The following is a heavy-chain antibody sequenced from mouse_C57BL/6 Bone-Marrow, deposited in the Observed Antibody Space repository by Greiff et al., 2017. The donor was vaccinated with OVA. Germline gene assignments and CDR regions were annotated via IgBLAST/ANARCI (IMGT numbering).Heavy chain of an antibody. CDR2: IYPGSGST. Sequence: QVQLQQPGAELVKPGASVKMSCKASGYTFTSYWITWVKQRPGQGLEWIGDIYPGSGSTNYNEKFKSKATLTVDTSSSTAYMQLSSLTSEDSAVYDSARPHYYGSSYETYWGQGTLVTVSA. V-gene: IGHV1-55*01. J-gene: IGHJ3*01. CDR3: ARPHYYGSSYETY. D-gene: IGHD1-1*01. CDR1: GYTFTSYW.